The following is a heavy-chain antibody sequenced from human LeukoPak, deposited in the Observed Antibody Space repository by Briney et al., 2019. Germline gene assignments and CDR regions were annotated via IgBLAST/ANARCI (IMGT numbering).Heavy chain of an antibody. D-gene: IGHD4-23*01. CDR2: IYHSGST. J-gene: IGHJ4*02. Sequence: SETLSLTCTVSDYSISSGYGYYWGWIRQPPGKGLEWIGNIYHSGSTNYNPSLKSRVTISVDTSKNQFSLKLSSVTAADTAVYYCARVGFTVVTLKTYYFDYWGQGTLVTVSS. V-gene: IGHV4-38-2*02. CDR3: ARVGFTVVTLKTYYFDY. CDR1: DYSISSGYGYY.